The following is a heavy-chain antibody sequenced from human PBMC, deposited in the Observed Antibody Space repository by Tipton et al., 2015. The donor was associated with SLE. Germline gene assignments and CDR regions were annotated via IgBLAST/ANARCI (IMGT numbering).Heavy chain of an antibody. J-gene: IGHJ4*02. D-gene: IGHD2-2*01. Sequence: TLSLTCAVYGGSFTGYYWSWIRQPPGKGLEWIGEINHSGSTTYNPSLKSRVTISLDTSKNQFSLKLTSVTAADTAVYYCASRGGCPSTSCPFDYWGQGTLVTVSS. V-gene: IGHV4-34*01. CDR2: INHSGST. CDR1: GGSFTGYY. CDR3: ASRGGCPSTSCPFDY.